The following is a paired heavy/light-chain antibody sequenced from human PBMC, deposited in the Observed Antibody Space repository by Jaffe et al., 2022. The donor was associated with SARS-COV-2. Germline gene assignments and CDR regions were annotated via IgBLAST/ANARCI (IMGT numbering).Light chain of an antibody. V-gene: IGKV1-39*01. Sequence: DIQVTQSPSSLSASVGDRVTITCRASQGVINYLNWYQQKPGRAPKLLIYAASTLQSGVPSRFSGSGSGTDFTLTISSLQPEDFATYYCQQSYTTPRTFGQGTRVDIK. CDR1: QGVINY. CDR3: QQSYTTPRT. J-gene: IGKJ1*01. CDR2: AAS.
Heavy chain of an antibody. CDR3: ARQYCTNGVCYKRGVAGRTIGVIYGMDV. V-gene: IGHV4-34*01. Sequence: QVQLQQWGAGLLKPSETLSLTCAVYGGSFSGYSWSWIRQPPGKGLEWIGEVNHSGSTNYSPSLKSRVTISVDTSKNQFSLKLTSVTAADTALYYCARQYCTNGVCYKRGVAGRTIGVIYGMDVWGQGTTVTVSS. J-gene: IGHJ6*02. CDR2: VNHSGST. D-gene: IGHD2-8*01. CDR1: GGSFSGYS.